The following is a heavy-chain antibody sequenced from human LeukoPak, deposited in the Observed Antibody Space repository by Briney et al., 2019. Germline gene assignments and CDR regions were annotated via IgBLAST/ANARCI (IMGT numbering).Heavy chain of an antibody. Sequence: PSQTLSLTCTVSGGSISSGDYYWSWIRQPPGKGLEWIGYIYYSGSTYYSPSLKSRVTISVDTPKNQFSLNLSSVTAADTAVYYCARTTYYYYAMDVWGQGTTVTVSS. CDR3: ARTTYYYYAMDV. D-gene: IGHD1-1*01. V-gene: IGHV4-30-4*01. CDR2: IYYSGST. J-gene: IGHJ6*02. CDR1: GGSISSGDYY.